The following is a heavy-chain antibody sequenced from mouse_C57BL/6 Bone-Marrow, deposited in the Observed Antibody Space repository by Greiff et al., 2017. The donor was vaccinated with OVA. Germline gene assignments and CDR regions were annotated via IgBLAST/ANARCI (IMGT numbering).Heavy chain of an antibody. CDR3: ERYCGNYVGY. CDR2: IYPRDGST. Sequence: QVQLKQSGPELVKPGASVKLSCKASGYTFTSYDINWVKQRPGQGLEWIGWIYPRDGSTKYNEKFKGKATLTVDTSSSTAYMELHSLTSEDSAVYSCERYCGNYVGYWGQGTTLTVSS. D-gene: IGHD2-1*01. CDR1: GYTFTSYD. J-gene: IGHJ2*01. V-gene: IGHV1-85*01.